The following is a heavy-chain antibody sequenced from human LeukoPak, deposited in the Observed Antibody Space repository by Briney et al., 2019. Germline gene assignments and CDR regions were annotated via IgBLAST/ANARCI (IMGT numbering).Heavy chain of an antibody. D-gene: IGHD3-22*01. J-gene: IGHJ3*02. CDR2: ISSTGSDM. CDR3: ARSSDSSGYDAFDI. CDR1: GFTLNTYS. Sequence: GGSLRLSCAASGFTLNTYSMNWVRQAPGKGLEWVSSISSTGSDMYYVDSVKGRFTISRDNSKNTLYLQMNSLRAEDTAVYYCARSSDSSGYDAFDIWGQGTMVTVSS. V-gene: IGHV3-21*01.